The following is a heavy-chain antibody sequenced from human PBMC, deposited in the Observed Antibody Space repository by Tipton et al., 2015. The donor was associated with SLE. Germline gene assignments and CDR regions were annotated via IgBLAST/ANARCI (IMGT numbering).Heavy chain of an antibody. CDR3: ASLAGTYSSYFRDY. Sequence: TLSLTCTVSGDSITRSSFYWGWIRQPPGKGLEWIGSMHHTGATYSSPSLKSRVTLSLDKTQNQCSRKLTSVTAADTAVYYCASLAGTYSSYFRDYWGRGALVSVSS. CDR2: MHHTGAT. CDR1: GDSITRSSFY. D-gene: IGHD1-26*01. V-gene: IGHV4-39*07. J-gene: IGHJ4*02.